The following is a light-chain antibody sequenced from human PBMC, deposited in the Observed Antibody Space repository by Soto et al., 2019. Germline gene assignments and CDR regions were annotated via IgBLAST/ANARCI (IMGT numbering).Light chain of an antibody. Sequence: VVTQPPSVSGAPGQRVTISCTGSSSNFGTGYDVHWYQHLPGTAPKLLIYGNNNRPSGVPDRFSGSKSGTSASLAITGLQAGDEADYFCQSYDSSLRSYVFGTGTKLTVL. CDR2: GNN. J-gene: IGLJ1*01. CDR3: QSYDSSLRSYV. CDR1: SSNFGTGYD. V-gene: IGLV1-40*01.